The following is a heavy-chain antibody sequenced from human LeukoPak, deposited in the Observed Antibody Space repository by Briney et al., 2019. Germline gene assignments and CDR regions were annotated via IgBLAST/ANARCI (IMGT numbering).Heavy chain of an antibody. CDR2: ISGSGGST. Sequence: PGGSLRLSCAASGFTFSSYAMSWVRQAPGKGLEWVSAISGSGGSTYYADSVKGRFTISRDNSKNTLYLQMNSLRAEDTAVYYCAKDSDSSSGYGGGNWFDPWGQGTLVTVSS. V-gene: IGHV3-23*01. CDR1: GFTFSSYA. D-gene: IGHD6-13*01. J-gene: IGHJ5*02. CDR3: AKDSDSSSGYGGGNWFDP.